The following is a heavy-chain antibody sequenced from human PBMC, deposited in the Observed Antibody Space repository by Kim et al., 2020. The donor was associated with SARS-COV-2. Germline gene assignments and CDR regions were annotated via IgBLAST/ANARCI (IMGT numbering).Heavy chain of an antibody. CDR3: ARDYYYGSGSLAPLDY. D-gene: IGHD3-10*01. J-gene: IGHJ4*02. Sequence: ASVKVSCKASGYTFTSYGISWVRQAPGQGLEWMGWISAYNGNTNYAQKLQGRVTMTTDTSTSTAYMELRSLRSDDTAVYYCARDYYYGSGSLAPLDYWGQGTLVTVSS. CDR2: ISAYNGNT. V-gene: IGHV1-18*01. CDR1: GYTFTSYG.